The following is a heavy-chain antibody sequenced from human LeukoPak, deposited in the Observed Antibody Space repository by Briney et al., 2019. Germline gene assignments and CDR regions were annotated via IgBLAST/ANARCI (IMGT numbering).Heavy chain of an antibody. J-gene: IGHJ3*02. V-gene: IGHV4-34*01. Sequence: SETLSLTCAVYGGSFSGYYWSWIRQPPGKGLEWIGEINHSGSTNYNPSLKSRVTISVDTSKNQFSLKLSSVTAADTAVYYCASAGIVGATGAFDIWGQGTMVTVSS. D-gene: IGHD1-26*01. CDR2: INHSGST. CDR3: ASAGIVGATGAFDI. CDR1: GGSFSGYY.